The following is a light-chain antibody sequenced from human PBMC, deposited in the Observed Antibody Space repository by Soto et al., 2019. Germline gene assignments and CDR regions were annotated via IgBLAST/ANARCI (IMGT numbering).Light chain of an antibody. V-gene: IGKV1-5*03. Sequence: QVTMSHTNLSPXVGYXFAIXXRASQTISSWLAWYQQKPGKGPKRLIYMASNLHSGVPSRFSDSGSGTEYTLTISSVQPDDFATYYCQHYKSCPYTFGQGTTVDIK. CDR1: QTISSW. J-gene: IGKJ2*01. CDR2: MAS. CDR3: QHYKSCPYT.